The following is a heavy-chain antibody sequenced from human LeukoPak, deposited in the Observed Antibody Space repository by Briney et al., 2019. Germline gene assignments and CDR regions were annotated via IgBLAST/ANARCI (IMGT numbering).Heavy chain of an antibody. CDR3: ATDRGWRTSGYYLHYFEY. V-gene: IGHV3-7*01. J-gene: IGHJ4*02. D-gene: IGHD3-3*01. Sequence: GGSLRLSCAASGFILTNYFMSWVRQAPGKGLEWVASIKHDGSEKYYVDSVRGRFTISRDNTMNSLYLQMSSLRAEDTAVYYCATDRGWRTSGYYLHYFEYWGQGTLVTYSS. CDR2: IKHDGSEK. CDR1: GFILTNYF.